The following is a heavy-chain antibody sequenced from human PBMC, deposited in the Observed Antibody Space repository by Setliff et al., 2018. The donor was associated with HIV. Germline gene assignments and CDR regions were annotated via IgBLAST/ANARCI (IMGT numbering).Heavy chain of an antibody. Sequence: PGESLKISCTGSGYSFSNHWIGWVRQMPGRGLEWVAIIYPQDSDTRYSPSFEGHVTISADTSRYTAYLQWSALRASDTAIYYCARYRIDISLLVVQDPGPFDLWGRGTMVTVSS. CDR3: ARYRIDISLLVVQDPGPFDL. CDR1: GYSFSNHW. CDR2: IYPQDSDT. D-gene: IGHD3-3*02. V-gene: IGHV5-51*01. J-gene: IGHJ3*01.